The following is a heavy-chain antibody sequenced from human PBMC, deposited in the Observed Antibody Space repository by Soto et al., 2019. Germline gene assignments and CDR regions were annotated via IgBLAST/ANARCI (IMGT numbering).Heavy chain of an antibody. CDR1: GYTFTSYY. CDR2: INPSGGST. Sequence: ASVKVSCKASGYTFTSYYMHWVRQAPGQGLEWMGIINPSGGSTSYAQKFQGRVTMTRDTSTSTVYMELSSLRSEDTAVCYCASFMEPQNWFDPWGQGTLVTVSS. V-gene: IGHV1-46*03. J-gene: IGHJ5*02. CDR3: ASFMEPQNWFDP. D-gene: IGHD1-1*01.